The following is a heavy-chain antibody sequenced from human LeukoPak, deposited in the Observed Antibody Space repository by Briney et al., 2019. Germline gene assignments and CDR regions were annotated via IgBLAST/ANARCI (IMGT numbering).Heavy chain of an antibody. CDR3: ATYGSGSYRFDP. CDR2: IHHSGST. Sequence: PSETLSLTCTVSGGSISSRNYYWSWIRQHPGKGLEWIGYIHHSGSTYYNPSLKSRVIISVDTSKNQFSLKLNSVTAADTAVYYCATYGSGSYRFDPWGQGTLVTVSS. CDR1: GGSISSRNYY. V-gene: IGHV4-31*03. J-gene: IGHJ5*02. D-gene: IGHD3-10*01.